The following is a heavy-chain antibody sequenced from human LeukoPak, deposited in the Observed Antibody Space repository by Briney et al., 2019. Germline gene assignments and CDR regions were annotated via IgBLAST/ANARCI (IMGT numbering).Heavy chain of an antibody. D-gene: IGHD4-17*01. CDR1: GYTFTGYY. CDR2: INPNSGGT. Sequence: ASVKVSCKASGYTFTGYYMHWVRQAPGQGLEWMGWINPNSGGTNYAQKFQGRVTMTRDTSISTAYMELSRLRSEDTAVYYCARVRHGDHTGGGAFDIWGQGTMVTVSS. V-gene: IGHV1-2*02. J-gene: IGHJ3*02. CDR3: ARVRHGDHTGGGAFDI.